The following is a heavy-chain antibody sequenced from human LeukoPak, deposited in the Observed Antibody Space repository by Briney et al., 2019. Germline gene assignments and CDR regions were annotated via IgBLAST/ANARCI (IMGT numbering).Heavy chain of an antibody. D-gene: IGHD6-13*01. CDR3: AKDRVTAAGYYFDY. Sequence: GGSLRLSCAASGFTFSSYAMHWVRQAPRKGLEYVSAISSDGGSTYYANSVKGRFTISRDNSKNTLYLQMGSLRAEDMAVYYCAKDRVTAAGYYFDYWGQGTLVTVSS. CDR1: GFTFSSYA. V-gene: IGHV3-64*01. CDR2: ISSDGGST. J-gene: IGHJ4*02.